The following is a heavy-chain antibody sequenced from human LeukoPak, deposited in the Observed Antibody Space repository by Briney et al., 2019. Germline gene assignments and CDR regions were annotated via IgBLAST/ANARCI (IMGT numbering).Heavy chain of an antibody. CDR2: IYYSGST. J-gene: IGHJ6*03. V-gene: IGHV4-39*01. Sequence: SETLSLTCTVSGGSIRSSTYYWGWIRQPPGKGLEWIGSIYYSGSTYYNPSLKSRLTMSVDTSKNQLSLKLSSVTAADTAVYYCATGRRLLRLYYYMDVWGKGTTVTVSS. CDR3: ATGRRLLRLYYYMDV. CDR1: GGSIRSSTYY.